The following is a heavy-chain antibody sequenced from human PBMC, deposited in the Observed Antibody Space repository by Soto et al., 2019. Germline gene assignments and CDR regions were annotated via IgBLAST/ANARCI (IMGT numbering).Heavy chain of an antibody. Sequence: SVKFSCKASGGTFSNSVISWARQAPGQGLEWMGGIIPIFGTANYAQNFQGRVTIIADDSTSTAYMDLTSLRSEDTAVYYCARPDEGSYSSNHHYYYALDVWGQGTTVTVSS. V-gene: IGHV1-69*01. CDR2: IIPIFGTA. CDR3: ARPDEGSYSSNHHYYYALDV. CDR1: GGTFSNSV. J-gene: IGHJ6*02. D-gene: IGHD3-16*01.